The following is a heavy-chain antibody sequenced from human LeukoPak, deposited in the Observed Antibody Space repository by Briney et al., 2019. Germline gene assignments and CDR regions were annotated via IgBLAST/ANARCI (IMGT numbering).Heavy chain of an antibody. V-gene: IGHV6-1*01. D-gene: IGHD5-24*01. CDR2: TYYRSNRSKWSS. CDR3: ARANYRAFDI. CDR1: GDSVSADSAT. J-gene: IGHJ3*02. Sequence: SQTLSLTCAISGDSVSADSATWNWIRQSPSRGLEWLGRTYYRSNRSKWSSDYALSVKSRISISPDTSKNEFFLQLSSVTPEDTAVYYCARANYRAFDIWGQGTMVTVSS.